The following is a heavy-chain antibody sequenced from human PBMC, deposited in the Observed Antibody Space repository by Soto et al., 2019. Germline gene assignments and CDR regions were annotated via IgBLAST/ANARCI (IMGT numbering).Heavy chain of an antibody. CDR1: GGTFSSYA. J-gene: IGHJ4*02. V-gene: IGHV1-69*13. Sequence: SVKVSCKASGGTFSSYAISWVRQAPGQGLEWMGGIIPIFGTANYAQKFQGRVTITADESTSTAYMELSSLRSEDTAVYYCARGSYYYDSSGYDFDYWGQGTLVTVSS. D-gene: IGHD3-22*01. CDR2: IIPIFGTA. CDR3: ARGSYYYDSSGYDFDY.